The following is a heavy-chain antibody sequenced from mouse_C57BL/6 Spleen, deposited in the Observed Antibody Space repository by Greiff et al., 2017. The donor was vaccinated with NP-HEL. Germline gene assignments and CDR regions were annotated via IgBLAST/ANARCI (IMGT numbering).Heavy chain of an antibody. D-gene: IGHD1-3*01. Sequence: QVQLQQPGAELVMPGASVKLSCKASGYTFTSYWMHWVKQRPGQGLEWIGEIDPSDSYTNYNQKFKGKSTLTVDKSSSTAYMQLSSLTSEDSAVYYCARYSKGTWFAYWGQGTLVTVSA. V-gene: IGHV1-69*01. CDR2: IDPSDSYT. CDR3: ARYSKGTWFAY. J-gene: IGHJ3*01. CDR1: GYTFTSYW.